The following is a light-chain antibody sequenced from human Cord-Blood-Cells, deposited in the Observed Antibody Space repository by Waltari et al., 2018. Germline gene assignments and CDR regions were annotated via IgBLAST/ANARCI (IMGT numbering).Light chain of an antibody. CDR1: SGSIASHY. CDR2: EDN. V-gene: IGLV6-57*01. Sequence: NFMLTQSHSVSESPGKTVTISCTRSSGSIASHYVQWYQQRPGSSPTTVIYEDNQRPSGVPDRFSGSIDSSSNSASLTNSGLKTEDEADYYCQSYDSSNQVFGGGTKLTVL. CDR3: QSYDSSNQV. J-gene: IGLJ3*02.